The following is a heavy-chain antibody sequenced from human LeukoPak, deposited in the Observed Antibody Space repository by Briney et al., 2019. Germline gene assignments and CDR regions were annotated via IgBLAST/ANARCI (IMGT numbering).Heavy chain of an antibody. CDR2: ISGSGADT. CDR3: AKELRRSPTYYFDY. D-gene: IGHD2-15*01. J-gene: IGHJ4*02. V-gene: IGHV3-23*01. Sequence: QTGGSLRLSCAAPGFTSSNYAMNWVRQAPGKGLEWVSAISGSGADTYYADSVKGRFTISRDNSKNTLYLQMNSLRAEDTAIYFCAKELRRSPTYYFDYWGQGTLVTVSS. CDR1: GFTSSNYA.